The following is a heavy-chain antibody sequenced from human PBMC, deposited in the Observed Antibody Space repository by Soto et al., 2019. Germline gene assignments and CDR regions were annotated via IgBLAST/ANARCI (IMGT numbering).Heavy chain of an antibody. CDR2: IYYSGST. Sequence: SETLSLTCTVSGGSISSSSYYWGWIRQPPGKGLEWIGSIYYSGSTYYNPSLKSRVTISVDTSKNQFSLKLSSVTAADTAVYYCARGSMLDIVVVPAAIWSAGWFDPWGQGTLVTVSS. CDR1: GGSISSSSYY. J-gene: IGHJ5*02. V-gene: IGHV4-39*01. CDR3: ARGSMLDIVVVPAAIWSAGWFDP. D-gene: IGHD2-2*03.